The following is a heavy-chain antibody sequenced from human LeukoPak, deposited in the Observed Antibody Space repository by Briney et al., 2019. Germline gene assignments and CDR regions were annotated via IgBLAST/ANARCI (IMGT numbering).Heavy chain of an antibody. Sequence: PGGSLRLSCAASGFTFSSYGMNWVRQAPGKGLEWVSSISSSSSYIYYADSVKGRFTISRDNAKNSLYLQMNSLRAEDTAVYYCARDQGDASMVRGVIIPYNWFDPWGQGTLVTVSS. D-gene: IGHD3-10*01. V-gene: IGHV3-21*01. CDR1: GFTFSSYG. J-gene: IGHJ5*02. CDR2: ISSSSSYI. CDR3: ARDQGDASMVRGVIIPYNWFDP.